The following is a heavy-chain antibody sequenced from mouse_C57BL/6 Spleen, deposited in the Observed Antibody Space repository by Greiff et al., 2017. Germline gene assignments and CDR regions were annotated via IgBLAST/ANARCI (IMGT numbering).Heavy chain of an antibody. J-gene: IGHJ2*01. CDR2: FHPYNDDT. CDR3: ARGDYDRGYYFDY. V-gene: IGHV1-47*01. D-gene: IGHD2-4*01. CDR1: GYTFTTYP. Sequence: QVQLQQSGAELVKPGASVKMSCKASGYTFTTYPIEWMKQNHGTSLAWIGNFHPYNDDTTYNEKFKGKATLTVDKSSSTVYLEFSRLTSDDSAVYSCARGDYDRGYYFDYWGQGTTLTVSS.